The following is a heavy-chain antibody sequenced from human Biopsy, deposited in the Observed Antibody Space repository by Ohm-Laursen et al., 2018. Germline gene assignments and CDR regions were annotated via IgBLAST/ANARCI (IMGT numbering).Heavy chain of an antibody. Sequence: SSVKVSRKAPGGTFSKYGVNWVRQAPGQGLEWLGGSIPILGTGNYAPMFHGRVTVVADTSTSTATMELRSLRPDDTAVYYCATKLTGYFHHWGQGTLVIVSS. V-gene: IGHV1-69*06. CDR2: SIPILGTG. CDR3: ATKLTGYFHH. J-gene: IGHJ1*01. D-gene: IGHD3-9*01. CDR1: GGTFSKYG.